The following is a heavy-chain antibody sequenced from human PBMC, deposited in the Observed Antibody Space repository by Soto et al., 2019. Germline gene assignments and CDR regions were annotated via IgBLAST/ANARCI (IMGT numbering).Heavy chain of an antibody. CDR3: AKDKAHAGLRTYYCDY. V-gene: IGHV3-9*01. CDR2: ISWNSGSI. Sequence: EVQLVESGGGLVQPGRSLRLSCAASGFTFDDYAMHWVRQAPGKGLEWGSGISWNSGSIGYADSVKGRFTISRDNAKNSLYRQMNSLRAADTALYDCAKDKAHAGLRTYYCDYWCQGTLVTVSS. J-gene: IGHJ4*02. CDR1: GFTFDDYA. D-gene: IGHD4-17*01.